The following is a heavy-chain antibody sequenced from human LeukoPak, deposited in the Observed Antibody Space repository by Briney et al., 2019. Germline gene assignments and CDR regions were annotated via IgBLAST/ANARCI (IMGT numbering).Heavy chain of an antibody. Sequence: ASVKVSCKASGYTFTTYGISWVRQAPGQGLEWLGWISVYNGNTYYVQKFQGRVTMTTDTSTTTAYMEVRRLRSDDTAVYYCARVPMSRVAAGSLDYWGQGTLVTVSS. D-gene: IGHD6-13*01. CDR2: ISVYNGNT. CDR1: GYTFTTYG. J-gene: IGHJ4*02. V-gene: IGHV1-18*01. CDR3: ARVPMSRVAAGSLDY.